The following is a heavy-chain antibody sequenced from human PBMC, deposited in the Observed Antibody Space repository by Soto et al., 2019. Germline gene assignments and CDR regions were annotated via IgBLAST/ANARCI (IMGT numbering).Heavy chain of an antibody. J-gene: IGHJ4*02. Sequence: QLQLQESGPGLVKPSETLSLTCTVSGGSISSSSYYWGWIRQPPGKGLEWIGSIYYSGSTYYNPSLKSRVTITVDTSKNQFSLKLSSVTAADTAVYYCARVSRGSSFPFDYWGQGTLVTVSS. CDR3: ARVSRGSSFPFDY. CDR1: GGSISSSSYY. CDR2: IYYSGST. D-gene: IGHD6-6*01. V-gene: IGHV4-39*01.